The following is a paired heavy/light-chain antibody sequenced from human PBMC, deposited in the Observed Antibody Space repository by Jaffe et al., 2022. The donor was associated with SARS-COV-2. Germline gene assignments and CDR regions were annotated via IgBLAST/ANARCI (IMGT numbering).Heavy chain of an antibody. J-gene: IGHJ4*02. D-gene: IGHD5-12*01. CDR3: ARALGSGSNV. CDR1: GFTLSSYW. Sequence: EVQLVESGGGLVQPGGSLRLSCAASGFTLSSYWMHWVRQAPGKGLVWVSHINPDGTTTGYADSVKGRFTISRDNAKNTLHLQMNGLRSEDTGVYYCARALGSGSNVWGQGTLVTVSS. V-gene: IGHV3-74*01. CDR2: INPDGTTT.
Light chain of an antibody. Sequence: QSVLTQPPSASGTPGQRVTISCSGSTSSIGFNPVNWYQQLPGTAPKLLVYSNDQRPSGVPDRFSGSKSGTSASLAISGLQSEDEADYYCAAWDGSLKGYVFGTGTKVTVL. J-gene: IGLJ1*01. CDR2: SND. CDR1: TSSIGFNP. V-gene: IGLV1-44*01. CDR3: AAWDGSLKGYV.